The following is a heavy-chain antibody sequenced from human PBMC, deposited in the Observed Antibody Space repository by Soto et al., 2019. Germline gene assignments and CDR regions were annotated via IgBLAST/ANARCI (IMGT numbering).Heavy chain of an antibody. D-gene: IGHD5-18*01. Sequence: EVQLVESGGGLVQPGGSLRLSCAASGVTVSSNYMSWVRQAPGKGLEWVTVIYSGGSTYYADYVKGRFTISRDNSTNPVYLQMNSLRAEDTAVYYCARHGYNYRGGYFAYWGQGTLVTVSS. CDR1: GVTVSSNY. J-gene: IGHJ4*02. V-gene: IGHV3-66*04. CDR2: IYSGGST. CDR3: ARHGYNYRGGYFAY.